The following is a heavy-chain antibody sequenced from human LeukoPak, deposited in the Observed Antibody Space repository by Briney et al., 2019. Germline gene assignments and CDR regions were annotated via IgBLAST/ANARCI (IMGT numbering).Heavy chain of an antibody. CDR3: ARLVPSGYYPYYFDY. CDR2: IYYSGST. Sequence: PSETLSLTCTVSGGSISSSSYYWGWIRQPPGKGLEWIGSIYYSGSTYYNPSLKSRVTISVDTSKNQFSLKLSSVTAADTAVYYCARLVPSGYYPYYFDYWGQGTLVTVSS. CDR1: GGSISSSSYY. D-gene: IGHD3-22*01. V-gene: IGHV4-39*07. J-gene: IGHJ4*02.